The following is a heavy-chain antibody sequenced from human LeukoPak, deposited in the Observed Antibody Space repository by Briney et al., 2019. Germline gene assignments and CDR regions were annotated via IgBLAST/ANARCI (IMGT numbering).Heavy chain of an antibody. V-gene: IGHV1-46*01. CDR2: INPSGGST. J-gene: IGHJ4*02. CDR1: GFRFTGYW. D-gene: IGHD3-10*01. CDR3: ARDDGGGEPFDY. Sequence: ASVKVSCKASGFRFTGYWMHWVRQAPGQGLEWMGIINPSGGSTSYAQKFQGRVTMTRDTSTSTVYMELSSLRSEDTAVYYCARDDGGGEPFDYWGQGTLVTVSS.